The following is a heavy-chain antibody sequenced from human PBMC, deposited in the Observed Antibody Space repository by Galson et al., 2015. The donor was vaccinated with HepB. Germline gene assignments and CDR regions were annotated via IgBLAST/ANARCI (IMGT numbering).Heavy chain of an antibody. J-gene: IGHJ4*02. V-gene: IGHV1-46*01. Sequence: SVKVSCKASGYTFTSYYLHWVRQAPGQGLEWMGMINPSGGTTNYAQKLQGRITVTRDTSTNTVYMELSSLGSEDTAMYYCTRLGYCGGGSCYQRGYFDSWGQGTLVIVSS. CDR2: INPSGGTT. D-gene: IGHD2-15*01. CDR1: GYTFTSYY. CDR3: TRLGYCGGGSCYQRGYFDS.